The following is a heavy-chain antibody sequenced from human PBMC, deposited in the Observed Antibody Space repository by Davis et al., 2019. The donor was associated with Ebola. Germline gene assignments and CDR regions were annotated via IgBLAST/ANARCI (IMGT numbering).Heavy chain of an antibody. CDR2: IKQDGSEK. J-gene: IGHJ4*02. CDR1: GFTFSSYW. Sequence: GESLKISCAASGFTFSSYWMSWVRQAPGKGLEWVANIKQDGSEKYYVDSVKGRFTISRDNAKNSLYLQMNSLRAEDTAVYYCARDWQQLGTGLDYWGQGTLVTVSS. CDR3: ARDWQQLGTGLDY. D-gene: IGHD6-13*01. V-gene: IGHV3-7*01.